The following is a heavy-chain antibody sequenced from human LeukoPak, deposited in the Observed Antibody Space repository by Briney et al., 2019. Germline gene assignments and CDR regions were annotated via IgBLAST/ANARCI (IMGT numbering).Heavy chain of an antibody. J-gene: IGHJ4*02. CDR2: IYYSGST. CDR3: AGREDSRSWSRVNGD. CDR1: GGSIRSYY. D-gene: IGHD5-12*01. Sequence: SETLGLTCTVSGGSIRSYYWSWIRQPPGKGLEGIGYIYYSGSTGYNPSLKSRGTISVDMSKNQFSLKLSPVTAAATAVYYCAGREDSRSWSRVNGDWGQGTLVTVSS. V-gene: IGHV4-59*01.